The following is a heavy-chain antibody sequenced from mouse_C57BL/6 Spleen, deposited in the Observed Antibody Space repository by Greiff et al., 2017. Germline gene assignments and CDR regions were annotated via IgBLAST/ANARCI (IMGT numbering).Heavy chain of an antibody. Sequence: QVQLQQPGTELVKPGASVKLSCKASGYTFTSYWMHWVKQRPGQGLEWIGNINPSNGGTNYNVKFKSKSTLTVDKSSSTAYIQLSSLTSEDSAVYYCALTTVVSYWYFDVWGTGTTVTVSS. CDR3: ALTTVVSYWYFDV. CDR2: INPSNGGT. CDR1: GYTFTSYW. V-gene: IGHV1-53*01. J-gene: IGHJ1*03. D-gene: IGHD1-1*01.